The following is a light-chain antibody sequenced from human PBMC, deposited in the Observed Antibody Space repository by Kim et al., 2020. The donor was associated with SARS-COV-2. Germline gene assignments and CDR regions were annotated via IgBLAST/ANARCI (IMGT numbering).Light chain of an antibody. J-gene: IGLJ2*01. CDR3: SAWDSSLGWV. CDR2: RNN. CDR1: SNNVGNEG. Sequence: QAGLTQPPSVSKGLRQTATLPCTGYSNNVGNEGAAWLQQHQGHPPKPLSYRNNNRPSGISERFSASRSGNIASLTITGRQPEDAADYYCSAWDSSLGWVFGGGTQLTVL. V-gene: IGLV10-54*01.